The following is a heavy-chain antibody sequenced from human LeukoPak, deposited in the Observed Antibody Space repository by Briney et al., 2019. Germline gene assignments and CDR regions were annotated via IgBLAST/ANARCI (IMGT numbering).Heavy chain of an antibody. J-gene: IGHJ5*02. D-gene: IGHD6-13*01. CDR1: GFTFSSFG. CDR3: ARDCDTNSRYSWFDP. Sequence: GRSLRLSCAASGFTFSSFGIHWVRQAPGKDLEWVAVIWSDGIKTYYGDSVKGRFTISRDTSRDTVYLQMNSLRAEDTAVYYCARDCDTNSRYSWFDPWGQGTLVTVSS. V-gene: IGHV3-33*01. CDR2: IWSDGIKT.